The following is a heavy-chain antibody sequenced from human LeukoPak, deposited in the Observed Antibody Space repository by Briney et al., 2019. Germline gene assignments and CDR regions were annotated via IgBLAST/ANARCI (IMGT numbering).Heavy chain of an antibody. CDR1: GFSFSSYG. J-gene: IGHJ6*02. D-gene: IGHD2-15*01. CDR2: MSYDGNSE. Sequence: PGGSLRLSCAASGFSFSSYGMHWVRQAPGKGLEWVAVMSYDGNSEHYADSVRGRFTISRDNSKNRLYLQMNSLRDEDTAVYYCAKARLLNSYYYYTMDVWGQRTTVTVSS. CDR3: AKARLLNSYYYYTMDV. V-gene: IGHV3-30*13.